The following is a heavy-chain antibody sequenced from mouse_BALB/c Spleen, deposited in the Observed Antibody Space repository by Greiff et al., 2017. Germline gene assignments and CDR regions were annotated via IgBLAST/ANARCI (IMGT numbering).Heavy chain of an antibody. V-gene: IGHV5-17*02. J-gene: IGHJ4*01. CDR1: GFTFSSFG. D-gene: IGHD2-4*01. CDR2: ISSGSSTI. CDR3: ARSPMTPYYYAMDY. Sequence: EVKLVESGGGLVQPGGSRKLSCAASGFTFSSFGMHWVRQAPEKGLEWVAYISSGSSTIYYADTVKGRFTISRDNPKNTLFLQMTSLRSEDTAMYYCARSPMTPYYYAMDYWGQGTSVTVSS.